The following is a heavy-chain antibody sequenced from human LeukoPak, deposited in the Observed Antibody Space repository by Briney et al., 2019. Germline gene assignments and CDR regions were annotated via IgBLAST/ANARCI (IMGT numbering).Heavy chain of an antibody. J-gene: IGHJ3*02. Sequence: ASVKVSCKASGYTFSKYTISWVRQAPGQGLEWMGGIIPIFDTANYAQKFQGRVTLTTDGSTSTAYMELSSLRSEDTAVYYCTRDQDYDSGGYFVFDIWGQGTLVTVSS. CDR1: GYTFSKYT. CDR2: IIPIFDTA. CDR3: TRDQDYDSGGYFVFDI. D-gene: IGHD3-22*01. V-gene: IGHV1-69*05.